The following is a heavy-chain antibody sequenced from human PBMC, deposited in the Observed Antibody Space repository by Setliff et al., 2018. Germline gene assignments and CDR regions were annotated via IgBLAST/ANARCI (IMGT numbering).Heavy chain of an antibody. CDR3: VRDRTAYSYGLDV. CDR2: IYHNGNA. J-gene: IGHJ6*02. Sequence: SETLSLTCTVSGGSISPYFWSWIRQPPGKGPEWIGYIYHNGNANFNPSLKTRVTMSVDPSKNQFALNLRSVTAADTAVYYCVRDRTAYSYGLDVWAQGTTVTVSS. V-gene: IGHV4-59*01. CDR1: GGSISPYF. D-gene: IGHD5-18*01.